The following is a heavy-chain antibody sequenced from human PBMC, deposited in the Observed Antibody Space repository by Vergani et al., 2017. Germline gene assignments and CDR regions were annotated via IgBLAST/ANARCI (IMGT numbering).Heavy chain of an antibody. CDR1: GYSFTSYW. V-gene: IGHV5-51*03. J-gene: IGHJ6*03. Sequence: EVQLVQSGAEVKKPGESLKISCKGSGYSFTSYWIGWVRQMPGKGLEWMGIIYPGDSDTRYSPSFQGQVTISADKSISTAYLHWSSLKASDTAMYYCAIYSSSWYRGVYDYYYYYYMDVWGKGTTVTVSS. CDR2: IYPGDSDT. D-gene: IGHD6-13*01. CDR3: AIYSSSWYRGVYDYYYYYYMDV.